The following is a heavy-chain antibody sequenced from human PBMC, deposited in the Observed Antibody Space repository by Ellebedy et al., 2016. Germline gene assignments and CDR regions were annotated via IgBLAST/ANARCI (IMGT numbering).Heavy chain of an antibody. J-gene: IGHJ5*02. V-gene: IGHV1-18*01. Sequence: ASVKVSXXASGHTSRIYDINWVRQAPGQGLEWLGGNSNTNFARKFQGRVTVITDSSTRTAYMELRSLTFDDTAVYYCARDTRDGVGTSEAFYDPWGQGTLVTVS. CDR1: GHTSRIYD. D-gene: IGHD4-23*01. CDR2: NSNT. CDR3: ARDTRDGVGTSEAFYDP.